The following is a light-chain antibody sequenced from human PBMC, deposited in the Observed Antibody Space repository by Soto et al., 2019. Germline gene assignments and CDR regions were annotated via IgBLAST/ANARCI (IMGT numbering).Light chain of an antibody. J-gene: IGKJ2*01. CDR1: QGISSY. V-gene: IGKV1-9*01. Sequence: DIQLTQSPSFLSASVGDRVTITCRASQGISSYLAWYQQKPGKAPKLLIYAASTLQSGVPSRFSGSGSGTEFTLTISSLQPEDFAIYYCQQLNRYPYTFGQGTKLEIK. CDR3: QQLNRYPYT. CDR2: AAS.